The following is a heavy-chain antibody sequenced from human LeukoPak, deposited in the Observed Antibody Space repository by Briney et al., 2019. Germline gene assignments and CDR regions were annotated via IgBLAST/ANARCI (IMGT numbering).Heavy chain of an antibody. V-gene: IGHV3-74*01. CDR1: GFSFSSYW. J-gene: IGHJ5*02. D-gene: IGHD2-2*02. CDR2: INSEGSST. CDR3: ARDQRYCSSTSCYRTIWFDA. Sequence: GGSLRLSCAASGFSFSSYWMHWVRQAPGKGLVWVSRINSEGSSTSYADSVKGRFTISRDNAKNTLSLEMNSLRAEDTAVYYCARDQRYCSSTSCYRTIWFDAWGQGALVTVSS.